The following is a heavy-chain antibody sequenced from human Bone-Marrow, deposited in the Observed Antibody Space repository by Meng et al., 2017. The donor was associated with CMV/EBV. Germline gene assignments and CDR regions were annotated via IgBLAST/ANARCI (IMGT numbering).Heavy chain of an antibody. CDR2: ISAYNGNT. Sequence: ASVKVSCKASGYTFTSYGISWVRQAPGQGLEWMGWISAYNGNTNYAQKLQGRVTMTTDTSTSTAYMELRSLRSDDTAVYYCARVGPVVFMIHKWFDPWGQGTLVTVSS. CDR1: GYTFTSYG. CDR3: ARVGPVVFMIHKWFDP. J-gene: IGHJ5*02. D-gene: IGHD3-16*01. V-gene: IGHV1-18*01.